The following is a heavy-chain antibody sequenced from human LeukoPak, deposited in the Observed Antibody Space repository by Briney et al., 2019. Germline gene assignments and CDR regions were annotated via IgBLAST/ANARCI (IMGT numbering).Heavy chain of an antibody. V-gene: IGHV1-18*01. CDR3: ARDVMSSGWYSFDY. Sequence: ASVKVSCKASGYTFTSYGISWVRQAPGQGLEWMGWISAYNGNTNYAQKLQGRVTMTTDTSTSTAYMELRSLRSDDTAVNYCARDVMSSGWYSFDYWGQGTLVTVSS. J-gene: IGHJ4*02. CDR2: ISAYNGNT. CDR1: GYTFTSYG. D-gene: IGHD6-19*01.